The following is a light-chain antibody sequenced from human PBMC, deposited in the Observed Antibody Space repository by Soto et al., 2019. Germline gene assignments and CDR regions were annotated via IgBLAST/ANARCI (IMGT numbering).Light chain of an antibody. J-gene: IGKJ1*01. V-gene: IGKV3-15*01. CDR2: GAS. CDR1: QTVTSN. CDR3: QQYHNLWT. Sequence: EIVMTQSPATLSVSPGERATLSCRASQTVTSNLAWYQQKPGQTPRLLIYGASTRATGFPARFSGSGSGTEFTLTISSLQSEDFALYYCQQYHNLWTFGQGTEVEIK.